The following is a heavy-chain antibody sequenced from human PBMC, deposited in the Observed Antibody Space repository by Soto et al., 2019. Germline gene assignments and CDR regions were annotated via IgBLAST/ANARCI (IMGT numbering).Heavy chain of an antibody. D-gene: IGHD6-19*01. J-gene: IGHJ4*02. V-gene: IGHV3-30*18. CDR2: VSHDGRNT. CDR3: AKGGRQCLVISDFNY. Sequence: VQLVESGGGVVQPGRSLRLSCAASGFTFSDYAMHWVRQAPGKGLEWVAVVSHDGRNTHYADSVKGRFTISRDSSRNTVRLEIARVRAEDTDVYYGAKGGRQCLVISDFNYWGQGALVTVSS. CDR1: GFTFSDYA.